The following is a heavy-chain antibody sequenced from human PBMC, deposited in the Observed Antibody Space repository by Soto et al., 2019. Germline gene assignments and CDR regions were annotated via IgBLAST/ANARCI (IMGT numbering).Heavy chain of an antibody. CDR1: GFIFSSYT. CDR2: ISSSSTYI. J-gene: IGHJ4*02. Sequence: EVQLVESGGGLVKPGGSLRLSCAASGFIFSSYTMNWVRQAPGKGLEWVSSISSSSTYIYYTDSVKGRFTISRDNTKNSLYLQMNSLRAEDTAVYYCASGGVYTGYDLDWGQGTLVTVSS. V-gene: IGHV3-21*06. D-gene: IGHD5-12*01. CDR3: ASGGVYTGYDLD.